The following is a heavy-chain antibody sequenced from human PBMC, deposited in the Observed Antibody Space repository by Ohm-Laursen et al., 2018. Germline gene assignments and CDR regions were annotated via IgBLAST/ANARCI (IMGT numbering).Heavy chain of an antibody. V-gene: IGHV3-21*01. CDR2: ISISGTYI. CDR3: ARDRDVLMVYGTGYGAFDI. D-gene: IGHD2-8*01. J-gene: IGHJ3*02. CDR1: GFTFSGYS. Sequence: SLRLSCAASGFTFSGYSMNWVRQAPGKGLEWVSSISISGTYIYYADSVKGRFTMSKDNAKNSLYLQMNSLRAEDTAVYFCARDRDVLMVYGTGYGAFDIWGQGTVVTVSS.